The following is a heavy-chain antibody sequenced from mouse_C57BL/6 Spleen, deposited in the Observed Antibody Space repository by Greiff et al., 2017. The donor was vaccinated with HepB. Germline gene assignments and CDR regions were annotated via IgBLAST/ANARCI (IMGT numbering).Heavy chain of an antibody. CDR3: ARQGSNLYFDY. CDR1: GYTFTSYW. D-gene: IGHD2-5*01. J-gene: IGHJ2*01. V-gene: IGHV1-61*01. CDR2: IYTSDSET. Sequence: VQLQQPGAELVRPGSSVKLSCKASGYTFTSYWMDWVKQRPGQGLEWIGNIYTSDSETHYNQKFKDKATLTVDKSSSTAYMQLSSLTSEDSAVYYCARQGSNLYFDYWGQGTTLTVSS.